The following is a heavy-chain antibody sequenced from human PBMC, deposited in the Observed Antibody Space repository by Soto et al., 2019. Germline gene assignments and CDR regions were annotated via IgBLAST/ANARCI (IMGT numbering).Heavy chain of an antibody. Sequence: GGSLRLSCAASGFTFSSAWMNWVRQAPGKGLEWVGRIKSKTDGGTTDYAAPVKGRFTISRDDSKNTLYLQMNSLKTEDTAVYYCTTDRDYGDSADNNFDYWGQGTLVTV. V-gene: IGHV3-15*07. CDR2: IKSKTDGGTT. J-gene: IGHJ4*02. CDR3: TTDRDYGDSADNNFDY. D-gene: IGHD4-17*01. CDR1: GFTFSSAW.